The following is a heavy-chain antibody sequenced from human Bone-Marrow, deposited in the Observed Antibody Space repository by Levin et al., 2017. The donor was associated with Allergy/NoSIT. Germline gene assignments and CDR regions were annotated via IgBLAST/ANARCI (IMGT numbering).Heavy chain of an antibody. CDR1: GYTFPNYW. V-gene: IGHV5-51*01. Sequence: GGSLRLSCKGSGYTFPNYWIAWVRQMPGKGLEWMGTTWPGDSNTRYSPSFQGQVTISPDKSISTAYLQWSSLKASDTAMYYCVTSSSSWFEEGVFDYWGLGTLVTVSS. CDR3: VTSSSSWFEEGVFDY. J-gene: IGHJ4*02. D-gene: IGHD6-13*01. CDR2: TWPGDSNT.